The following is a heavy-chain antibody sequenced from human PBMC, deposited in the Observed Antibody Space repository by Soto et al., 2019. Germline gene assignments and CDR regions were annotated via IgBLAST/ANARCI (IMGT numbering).Heavy chain of an antibody. Sequence: QVQLQESGPGLVKPSETLSLTCTVSGGSISSYYWSWIRQPPGKGLEWIGYIYYSGSTNYNPSLKSRVTISVDTSKNQFSLKVSSVTAADTAVYYCASTLRLGELSSFDYWGQGTLVTVSS. D-gene: IGHD3-16*02. CDR1: GGSISSYY. V-gene: IGHV4-59*01. J-gene: IGHJ4*02. CDR2: IYYSGST. CDR3: ASTLRLGELSSFDY.